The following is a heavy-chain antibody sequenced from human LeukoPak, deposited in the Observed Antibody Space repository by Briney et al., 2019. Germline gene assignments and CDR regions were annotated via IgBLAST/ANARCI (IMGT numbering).Heavy chain of an antibody. CDR3: ARLAYYDILTGYYEVRNWFDP. CDR1: GGSFSGYY. J-gene: IGHJ5*02. V-gene: IGHV4-34*01. D-gene: IGHD3-9*01. Sequence: SETLSLTCAVYGGSFSGYYWSWIRQPPGKGLEWIGEINHSGSTNYNPSLKSRVTISVDTSKNQFSLKLSSVTAADTAVYYCARLAYYDILTGYYEVRNWFDPWGQGTLVTVSS. CDR2: INHSGST.